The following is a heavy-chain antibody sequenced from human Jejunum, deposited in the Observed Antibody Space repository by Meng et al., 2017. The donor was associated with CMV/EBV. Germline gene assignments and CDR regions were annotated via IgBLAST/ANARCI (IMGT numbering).Heavy chain of an antibody. CDR2: IITNTGGT. CDR3: ARGHNFGFEY. V-gene: IGHV1-2*06. J-gene: IGHJ4*02. Sequence: SCKASGSTFTGYNMHWVRPAPGQGLEWMGRIITNTGGTNYAQKFQGRVTMTRDTSISTGYMELNSLRSDDTAVYYCARGHNFGFEYWGQGTLVTVSS. CDR1: GSTFTGYN. D-gene: IGHD1-1*01.